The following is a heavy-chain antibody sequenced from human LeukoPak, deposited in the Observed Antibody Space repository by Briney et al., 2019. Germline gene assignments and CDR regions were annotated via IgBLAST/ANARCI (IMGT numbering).Heavy chain of an antibody. CDR1: GFTFSSYA. D-gene: IGHD3-3*01. J-gene: IGHJ4*02. V-gene: IGHV3-64*01. CDR2: ISSNGGST. CDR3: ARGYDFWSGYWSHSDY. Sequence: GGSLRLSCAASGFTFSSYAMHWVRQAPGKGLEYVSAISSNGGSTYYANSVKGRFTISRDNSMNTLYLQMGSLRAEDMAVYYCARGYDFWSGYWSHSDYWGQGTLVTVSS.